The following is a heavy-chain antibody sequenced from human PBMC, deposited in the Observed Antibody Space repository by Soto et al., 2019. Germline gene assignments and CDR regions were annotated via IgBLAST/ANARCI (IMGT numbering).Heavy chain of an antibody. J-gene: IGHJ4*02. V-gene: IGHV1-18*01. CDR1: GYTFSNYG. CDR2: INAYNGET. D-gene: IGHD6-13*01. CDR3: ARDGLKAAAVNSDY. Sequence: ASVKVSCKASGYTFSNYGITWVRQAPGQGLEWMGWINAYNGETNYAQKLQGRVTMTTDTSTSTAYMELRSLRSDDTAVYYCARDGLKAAAVNSDYWGQGTLVTVSS.